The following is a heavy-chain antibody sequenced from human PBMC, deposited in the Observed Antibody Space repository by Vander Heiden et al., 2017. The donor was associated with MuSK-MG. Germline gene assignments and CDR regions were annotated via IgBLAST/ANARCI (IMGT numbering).Heavy chain of an antibody. CDR2: INQDGSEK. J-gene: IGHJ4*02. CDR1: GFTFSSYW. Sequence: EVQLVESGGGLVQPGGSLRLSWAASGFTFSSYWMSWGRQAPGKGLEWVANINQDGSEKYYVDSVKGRFTISRDNAKNSLYLQMNSLRAEDTAVYYCARDWSFEYWGQGALVTVSS. V-gene: IGHV3-7*01. CDR3: ARDWSFEY.